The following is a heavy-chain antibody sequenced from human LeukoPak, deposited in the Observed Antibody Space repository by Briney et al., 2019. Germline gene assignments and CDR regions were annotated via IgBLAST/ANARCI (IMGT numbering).Heavy chain of an antibody. V-gene: IGHV3-23*01. CDR3: TKGGDSHGNPSS. D-gene: IGHD2-21*01. J-gene: IGHJ5*02. CDR1: GFTFNNYA. Sequence: GGSLRLSCAASGFTFNNYAMNWVRQAPGKGLEWVSSIGGGGAPTIYAESVQGRFTVSRDNSKKTVDLQMNSLRAEDTAIYYCTKGGDSHGNPSSWGQGTLVIVSS. CDR2: IGGGGAPT.